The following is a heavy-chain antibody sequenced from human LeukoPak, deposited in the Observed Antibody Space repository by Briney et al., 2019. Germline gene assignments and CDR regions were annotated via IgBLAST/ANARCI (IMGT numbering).Heavy chain of an antibody. V-gene: IGHV4-39*01. J-gene: IGHJ4*02. CDR2: IYYSGNT. Sequence: PSETLSLTCTVSGGSMSSSSYFWGWIRQPPGKGLEWIGSIYYSGNTYYNPSLKSRVTISVDTSKNQLSLKLSSVTAADTAVYYCARGGGWTLDYWGQGTLVTVSS. CDR3: ARGGGWTLDY. D-gene: IGHD2-15*01. CDR1: GGSMSSSSYF.